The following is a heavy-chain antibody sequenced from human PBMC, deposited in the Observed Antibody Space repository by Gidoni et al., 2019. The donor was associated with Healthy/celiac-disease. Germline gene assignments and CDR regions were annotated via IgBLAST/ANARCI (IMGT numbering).Heavy chain of an antibody. D-gene: IGHD2-2*01. V-gene: IGHV3-48*03. CDR3: ARLGCSSTSCYDY. Sequence: EVQLVESGGGLVQPGGSLRLSCAASGLTYSSYEMKWVRQAPGKGLECVSYISSSGSTRYYADSVKGRFTISRDNAKNSLYLHMNSLRAEDTAVYYCARLGCSSTSCYDYWGQGTLVTVSS. J-gene: IGHJ4*02. CDR1: GLTYSSYE. CDR2: ISSSGSTR.